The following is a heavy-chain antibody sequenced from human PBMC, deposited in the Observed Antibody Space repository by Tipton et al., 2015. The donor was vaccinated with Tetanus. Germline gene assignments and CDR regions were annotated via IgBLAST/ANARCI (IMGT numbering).Heavy chain of an antibody. J-gene: IGHJ4*02. Sequence: SLRLSCAASGFIFSSYGIHWVRQAPGKRLEWVAVSWYDGTDKYYADSVKGRFTISRDNSKNTLYLQMNSLRAEDTAVYYCAREADWSGGSCFSGDLDNWGQGTQVTVSS. V-gene: IGHV3-33*01. CDR2: SWYDGTDK. D-gene: IGHD2-15*01. CDR1: GFIFSSYG. CDR3: AREADWSGGSCFSGDLDN.